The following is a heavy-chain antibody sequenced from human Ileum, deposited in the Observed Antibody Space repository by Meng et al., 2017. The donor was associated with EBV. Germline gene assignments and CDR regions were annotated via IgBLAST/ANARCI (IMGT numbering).Heavy chain of an antibody. J-gene: IGHJ4*02. CDR2: IYLSGST. CDR3: ARVGQWLPIDY. V-gene: IGHV4-4*02. D-gene: IGHD6-19*01. Sequence: VRFQGSGPGLGKLSGILSLTCAFSGGYISRSNWWIWIRQPPGKGLEWIGEIYLSGSTNYHPSLMSRVTISVDKSKNQFSLNLSSVTAADTAVYYCARVGQWLPIDYWGQGTLVTVSS. CDR1: GGYISRSNW.